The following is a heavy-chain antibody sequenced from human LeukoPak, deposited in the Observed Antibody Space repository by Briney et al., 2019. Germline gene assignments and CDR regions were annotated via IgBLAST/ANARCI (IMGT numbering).Heavy chain of an antibody. CDR1: GGSISSSSYY. J-gene: IGHJ4*02. Sequence: SETLSLTCTVSGGSISSSSYYWGWIRQPPGKGLEWIGSIYYSGSTYYNPSLKSRVTISVDTSKNQFSLKLSSVTAADTAVYYCARAIGYCSGGSCYDNYYFDYWGQGTLVTVSS. D-gene: IGHD2-15*01. V-gene: IGHV4-39*07. CDR2: IYYSGST. CDR3: ARAIGYCSGGSCYDNYYFDY.